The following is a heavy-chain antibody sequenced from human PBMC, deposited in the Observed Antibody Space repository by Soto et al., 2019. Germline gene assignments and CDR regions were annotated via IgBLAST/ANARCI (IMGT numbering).Heavy chain of an antibody. Sequence: QVQLQEPGPRLVSPSETLSLTCTVSGASVTSGDFYWSWIRQPPGKGLEWIGYIYYNETAYYTPSLKSRTAISVDTSKNHCTLTLTSVTAADTAIYYCGALLAGGWGQGSLVTVSS. D-gene: IGHD3-10*01. V-gene: IGHV4-30-4*01. CDR2: IYYNETA. CDR3: GALLAGG. J-gene: IGHJ4*02. CDR1: GASVTSGDFY.